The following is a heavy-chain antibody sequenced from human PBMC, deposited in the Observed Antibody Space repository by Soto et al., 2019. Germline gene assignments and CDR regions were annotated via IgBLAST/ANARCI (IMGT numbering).Heavy chain of an antibody. Sequence: ASVKVSCKASGYTFTNYGITWVRQAPGQGLEWMGWISAYNGDTHYTQRLQGRVTMTTDTATSTTYMELSRLRSDDMAVYYCARAVSVIVVLPAAISGGHGMDVWGQGTTVTVSS. CDR3: ARAVSVIVVLPAAISGGHGMDV. D-gene: IGHD2-2*01. J-gene: IGHJ6*02. CDR1: GYTFTNYG. V-gene: IGHV1-18*03. CDR2: ISAYNGDT.